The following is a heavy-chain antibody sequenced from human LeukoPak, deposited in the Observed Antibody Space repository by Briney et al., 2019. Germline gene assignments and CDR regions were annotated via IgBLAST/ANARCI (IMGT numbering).Heavy chain of an antibody. J-gene: IGHJ4*02. V-gene: IGHV3-30-3*01. CDR2: ISYDGSNK. CDR3: ARDKTTVTTSD. Sequence: GGSLRLSCAASGFTFSSYAMHWVRQAPGKGLEWVAVISYDGSNKYYADSVKGRFTISRDNSKDTLYLQMNSLRAEDTAVYHCARDKTTVTTSDWGQGTLVTVSS. CDR1: GFTFSSYA. D-gene: IGHD4-17*01.